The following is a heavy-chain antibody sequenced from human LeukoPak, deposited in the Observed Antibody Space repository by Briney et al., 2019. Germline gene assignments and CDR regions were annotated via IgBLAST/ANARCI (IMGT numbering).Heavy chain of an antibody. V-gene: IGHV4-34*01. CDR3: ARRISKLVRGVIGRTSEYYYYYYMDV. CDR2: INHSGST. CDR1: GGSFSDYS. D-gene: IGHD3-10*01. J-gene: IGHJ6*03. Sequence: PSETLSLTCAVYGGSFSDYSWSWIRQHPGKELEWIGEINHSGSTNYNPSLKSRVTISVDTSNNQFSLRLSSVTAADTAVYYCARRISKLVRGVIGRTSEYYYYYYMDVWGKGTTVTISS.